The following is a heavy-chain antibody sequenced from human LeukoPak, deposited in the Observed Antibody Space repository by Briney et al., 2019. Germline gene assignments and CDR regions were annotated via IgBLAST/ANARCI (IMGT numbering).Heavy chain of an antibody. V-gene: IGHV1-2*02. J-gene: IGHJ2*01. CDR3: VRGLTTVATWLYL. D-gene: IGHD4-23*01. CDR1: GYTFTGYY. Sequence: GASVKVSCKTSGYTFTGYYMHWVRQAPGQGLEWMGWISPNSGDTKYAQNFQGRVTMTRDTSISTAYMEVSRLRSDDTAVYYCVRGLTTVATWLYLWGRGTLVTVSS. CDR2: ISPNSGDT.